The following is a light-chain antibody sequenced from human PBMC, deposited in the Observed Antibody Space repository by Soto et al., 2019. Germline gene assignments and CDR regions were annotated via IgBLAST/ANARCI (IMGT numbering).Light chain of an antibody. J-gene: IGKJ1*01. V-gene: IGKV3-20*01. CDR3: QQYGSSGT. Sequence: EIVMTQSPATLSVSPGERVTLSCRASQDISNSLAWYQQKPGQAPRLLIYDASNRATGIPDRFSGSGSGTDFTLTISRLEPEDFAVYYCQQYGSSGTFGQGTKVDIK. CDR1: QDISNS. CDR2: DAS.